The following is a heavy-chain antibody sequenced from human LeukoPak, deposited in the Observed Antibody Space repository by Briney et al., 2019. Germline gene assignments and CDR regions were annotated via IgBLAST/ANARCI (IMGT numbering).Heavy chain of an antibody. CDR1: GYTFTSYG. CDR3: AKLDSLYYFDY. V-gene: IGHV1-18*01. J-gene: IGHJ4*02. CDR2: ISPYNGNT. D-gene: IGHD3/OR15-3a*01. Sequence: ASVKLSCKASGYTFTSYGISWVRQAPGQGLEWMGWISPYNGNTNYAQKFQGRVTITTDTSTTTAYMELRSLRSDDTAVYYCAKLDSLYYFDYWGQGTLVTVSS.